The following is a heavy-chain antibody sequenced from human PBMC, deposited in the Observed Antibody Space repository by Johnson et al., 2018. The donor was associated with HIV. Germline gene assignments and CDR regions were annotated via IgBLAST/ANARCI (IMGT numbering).Heavy chain of an antibody. CDR2: ISYDGSNK. CDR1: GFTFSDYY. J-gene: IGHJ3*01. CDR3: TRSKLQFLAPDAFDL. D-gene: IGHD5-24*01. Sequence: QVQLVESGGGLVQPGGSLRLSCATSGFTFSDYYMTWIRQAPGKGLECVAVISYDGSNKDYADSVKGRFTIPRDSSRNTLYLQIDNLKVEDTALYYCTRSKLQFLAPDAFDLWGQGTMVTVSS. V-gene: IGHV3-30*14.